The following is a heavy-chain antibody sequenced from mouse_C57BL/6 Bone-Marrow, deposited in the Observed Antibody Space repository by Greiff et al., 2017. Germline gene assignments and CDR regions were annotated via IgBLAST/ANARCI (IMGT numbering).Heavy chain of an antibody. CDR3: ARRWDAMDY. J-gene: IGHJ4*01. CDR2: IDPSDSYT. D-gene: IGHD2-3*01. V-gene: IGHV1-69*01. Sequence: QVQLQQPGAELVMPGASVKLSCKASGYTFTSYWMHWVKQRPGQGLEWIGEIDPSDSYTNYNQKVKGKSTLTVDKSASAAYMQLSSLTSEDSAVYYCARRWDAMDYWGQGTSVTVSS. CDR1: GYTFTSYW.